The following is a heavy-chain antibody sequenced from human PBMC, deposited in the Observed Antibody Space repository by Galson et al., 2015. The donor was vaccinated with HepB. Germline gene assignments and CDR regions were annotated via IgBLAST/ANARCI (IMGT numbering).Heavy chain of an antibody. Sequence: SLRLSCAASGLTFNNAWMNWVRQAPGKGLEWVSRIKSNTDGGTTDYAAPVTGRFTISRDDSKNTLYLQMNSLKTEDTAVYYCTTDYKYHFDYWGQGTLVTVSS. J-gene: IGHJ4*02. D-gene: IGHD1-1*01. V-gene: IGHV3-15*07. CDR2: IKSNTDGGTT. CDR1: GLTFNNAW. CDR3: TTDYKYHFDY.